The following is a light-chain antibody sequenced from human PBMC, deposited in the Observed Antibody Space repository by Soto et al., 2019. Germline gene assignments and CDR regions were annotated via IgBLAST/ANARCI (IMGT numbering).Light chain of an antibody. CDR3: QQYDNLPPA. CDR2: DAS. V-gene: IGKV1-33*01. CDR1: QDISNY. Sequence: DLQMTQSPSSLSASVGDRVTITCQASQDISNYLNWYQQKPGKAPKLLIYDASNVKTGVPSRFSQSGSGADCTFTISSRKPEDIATYYLQQYDNLPPAFGGGTKVEIK. J-gene: IGKJ4*01.